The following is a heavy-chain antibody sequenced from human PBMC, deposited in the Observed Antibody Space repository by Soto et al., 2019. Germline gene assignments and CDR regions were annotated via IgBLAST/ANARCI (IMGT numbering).Heavy chain of an antibody. V-gene: IGHV6-1*01. J-gene: IGHJ6*02. CDR1: GDSVSSNSAA. D-gene: IGHD5-18*01. CDR3: AGEGDTRNDYRYYGMDV. Sequence: QTLSLTCAISGDSVSSNSAAWNWIRQSPSRGLEWLGRTYYRSKWYNDYAVSVKSRITINPDTSKNQFSLQLNSVTPEDTAVYYCAGEGDTRNDYRYYGMDVWGQGTTVTVSS. CDR2: TYYRSKWYN.